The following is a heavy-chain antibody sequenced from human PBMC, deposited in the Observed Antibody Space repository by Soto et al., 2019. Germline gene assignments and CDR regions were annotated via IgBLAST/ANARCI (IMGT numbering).Heavy chain of an antibody. V-gene: IGHV4-59*01. CDR2: IYYTGST. J-gene: IGHJ4*02. CDR1: GGSISSSY. Sequence: QVQLQESGPGLVKPSETLSLTCTVSGGSISSSYWSWIRQPPGKGLEWIGYIYYTGSTNYNPSLKSRVNISVDTSKNQFSLKLNSVTPADTAVYYCARGEYSYGPSFDYWGQGTLVTVSS. D-gene: IGHD5-18*01. CDR3: ARGEYSYGPSFDY.